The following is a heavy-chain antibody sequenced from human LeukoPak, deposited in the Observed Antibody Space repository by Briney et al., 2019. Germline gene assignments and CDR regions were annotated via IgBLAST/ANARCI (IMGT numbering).Heavy chain of an antibody. Sequence: GSLRLSRAASGFPFSSFCMKWVRPASGKGLGWVSSISSSNHYIYYADSVKGRFTISRDNAKNSLYLQMNSLRAEDTAVYYCARRISAEMDVWGKGTTVTVSS. D-gene: IGHD3-10*01. CDR3: ARRISAEMDV. CDR1: GFPFSSFC. J-gene: IGHJ6*04. CDR2: ISSSNHYI. V-gene: IGHV3-21*01.